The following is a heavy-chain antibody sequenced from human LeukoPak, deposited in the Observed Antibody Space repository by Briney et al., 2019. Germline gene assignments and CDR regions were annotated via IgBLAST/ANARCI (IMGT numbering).Heavy chain of an antibody. CDR2: IYYSGST. CDR1: GGSISSGGYY. CDR3: ARQDTAMDPFDY. Sequence: SETLALTCTVSGGSISSGGYYWSWIRQHPGKGLEWIGYIYYSGSTYYNPSLKSRVTMSLDTSKKQFSLNLRSVTAADTAVYYCARQDTAMDPFDYWGQGTLVTVSS. V-gene: IGHV4-31*03. J-gene: IGHJ4*02. D-gene: IGHD5-18*01.